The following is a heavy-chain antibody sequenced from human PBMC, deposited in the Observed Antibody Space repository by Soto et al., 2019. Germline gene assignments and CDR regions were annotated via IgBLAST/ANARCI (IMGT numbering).Heavy chain of an antibody. CDR2: ISGSSSTI. CDR3: ASGCFNAGCWLRN. CDR1: GLSFSNHT. J-gene: IGHJ1*01. V-gene: IGHV3-48*02. Sequence: EVQLVESGGGLVQPGGSLRLSCAASGLSFSNHTMNWVRQAPGKGLEWVSFISGSSSTIYYADSVKGRFTISSDNAKNARYVQIHSLRDGDMAIYYCASGCFNAGCWLRNWGQGTLVTVSS. D-gene: IGHD2-8*01.